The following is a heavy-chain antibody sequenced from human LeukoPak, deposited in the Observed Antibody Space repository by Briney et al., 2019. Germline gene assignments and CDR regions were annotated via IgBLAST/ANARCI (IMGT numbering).Heavy chain of an antibody. CDR2: IYHSGST. J-gene: IGHJ5*02. CDR3: ARDPRRIAVAGWGEGFDP. D-gene: IGHD6-19*01. Sequence: PSETLSLTCTVSGYSISSGYYWGWIRQPPGKGLEWIGSIYHSGSTYYNPSLKSRVTISVDTSKNQFSLKLSSVTAADTAVYYCARDPRRIAVAGWGEGFDPWGQGTLVTVSS. V-gene: IGHV4-38-2*02. CDR1: GYSISSGYY.